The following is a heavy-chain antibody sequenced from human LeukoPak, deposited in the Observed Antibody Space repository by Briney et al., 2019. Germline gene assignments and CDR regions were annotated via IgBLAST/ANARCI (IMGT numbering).Heavy chain of an antibody. Sequence: KPSETLSLTCTVSGGSISSYYWSWIRQPPGKGLEWIGYIYYSRSTNYNPSLKSRVTISVDTSKNQFSLKLSSVTAADTAVYYCARGAAAIHYYDSSGYHPLGYWGQGTLVTVSS. J-gene: IGHJ4*02. CDR3: ARGAAAIHYYDSSGYHPLGY. CDR1: GGSISSYY. D-gene: IGHD3-22*01. CDR2: IYYSRST. V-gene: IGHV4-59*01.